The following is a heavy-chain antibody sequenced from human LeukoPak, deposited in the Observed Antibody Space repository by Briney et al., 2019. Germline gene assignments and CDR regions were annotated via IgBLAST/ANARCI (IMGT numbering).Heavy chain of an antibody. CDR3: ARGGASGKWLDS. CDR2: IYSSGRT. D-gene: IGHD4-17*01. V-gene: IGHV4-39*07. Sequence: SETLSPTCTVSGGSISSSRYYWGWIRQPPGKGLEWIGSIYSSGRTYYNPSLKSRVTISVDTSKHQFSLKLNSVTAADTAVYFCARGGASGKWLDSWGQPSLVTVSS. J-gene: IGHJ5*01. CDR1: GGSISSSRYY.